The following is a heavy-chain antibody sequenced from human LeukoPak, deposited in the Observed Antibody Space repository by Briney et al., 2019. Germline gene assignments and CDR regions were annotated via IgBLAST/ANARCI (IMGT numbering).Heavy chain of an antibody. CDR2: ISSSGSTI. CDR3: ARGIANVDY. CDR1: GFTFSSYE. V-gene: IGHV3-48*03. Sequence: GGSLRLSCAASGFTFSSYEMNWVRQAPGKGLEWVSYISSSGSTIYYADSVKGRFTVSRDNAKNSLYLQMNSLRAEDTAVYYCARGIANVDYWGQGTLVTVSS. J-gene: IGHJ4*02. D-gene: IGHD2-21*01.